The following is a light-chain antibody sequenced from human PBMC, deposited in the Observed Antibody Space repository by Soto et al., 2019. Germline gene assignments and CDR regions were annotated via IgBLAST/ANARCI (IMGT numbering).Light chain of an antibody. CDR2: EGS. Sequence: QSALPQPASVSGSPGQSITISCTGTSSDVGNYNLVSWYQQHPGKAPKLMIYEGSKRPSGVSNRFSGSKSGNSASLTISGLQAEDEADYYCCSYAGSRTFYVFGSGTKLTVL. V-gene: IGLV2-23*03. CDR1: SSDVGNYNL. CDR3: CSYAGSRTFYV. J-gene: IGLJ1*01.